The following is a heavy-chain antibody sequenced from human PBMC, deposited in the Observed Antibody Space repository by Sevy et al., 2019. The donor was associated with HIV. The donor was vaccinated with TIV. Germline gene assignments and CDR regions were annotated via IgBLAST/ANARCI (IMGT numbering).Heavy chain of an antibody. CDR1: GFTFSSYA. V-gene: IGHV3-23*01. Sequence: GGSLRLSCAASGFTFSSYAMSWVRQAPGKGLEWVSAISGSGGSTYYADSVKGRFTISRDNSKNTLYLQMNSLRAEDTAVYYCAKDIYCGGDCYHDYYYYYMDVWGKGTTVTVSS. CDR3: AKDIYCGGDCYHDYYYYYMDV. D-gene: IGHD2-21*01. CDR2: ISGSGGST. J-gene: IGHJ6*03.